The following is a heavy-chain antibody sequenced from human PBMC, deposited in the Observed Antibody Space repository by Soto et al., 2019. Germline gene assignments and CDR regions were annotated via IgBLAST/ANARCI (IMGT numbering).Heavy chain of an antibody. D-gene: IGHD3-10*01. CDR2: IWYDGSNK. Sequence: PGGSLRLSCAASGFTFSSYGMHWVRQAPGKGLEWVAVIWYDGSNKYYADSVKGRFTISRDNSKNTLYLQMNSLRAEDTAVYYCARDHGEGELLAGYYYYYGMDVWGQGTTVTVSS. CDR3: ARDHGEGELLAGYYYYYGMDV. J-gene: IGHJ6*02. CDR1: GFTFSSYG. V-gene: IGHV3-33*01.